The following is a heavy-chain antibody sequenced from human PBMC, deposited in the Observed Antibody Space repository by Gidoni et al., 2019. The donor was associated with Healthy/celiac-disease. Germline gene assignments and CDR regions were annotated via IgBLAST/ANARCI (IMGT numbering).Heavy chain of an antibody. Sequence: QVQLQESGPGLVKPSETLSLTCTVSGGSISSYYWSWIRQPPGKGLEWIGYIHYSGSTYYNPSLKSRVTISVDTSKNQFSLKLSSVTAADTAVYYCARRGVAGYTDYWGQGTLVTVSS. J-gene: IGHJ4*02. CDR3: ARRGVAGYTDY. V-gene: IGHV4-59*01. CDR1: GGSISSYY. CDR2: IHYSGST. D-gene: IGHD6-19*01.